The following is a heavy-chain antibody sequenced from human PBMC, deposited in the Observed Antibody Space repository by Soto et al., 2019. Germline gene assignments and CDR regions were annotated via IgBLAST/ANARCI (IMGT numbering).Heavy chain of an antibody. V-gene: IGHV4-59*01. CDR2: IYYSGST. D-gene: IGHD3-3*01. CDR1: GGSISSYY. CDR3: ARGPLYDFWSGYFYYFDY. Sequence: SETLSLTCTVSGGSISSYYWSWIRQPPGKGLEWIGYIYYSGSTNYNPSLKSRVTISVDTSKDQFSLKLSSVTAADTAVYYCARGPLYDFWSGYFYYFDYWGQGTLVTVSS. J-gene: IGHJ4*02.